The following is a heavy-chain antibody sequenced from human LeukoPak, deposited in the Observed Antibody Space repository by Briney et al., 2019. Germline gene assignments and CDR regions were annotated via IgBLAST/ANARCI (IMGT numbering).Heavy chain of an antibody. CDR2: INHSGST. J-gene: IGHJ6*02. Sequence: SETLSLTCAVYGGSFSVYYWSWIRQPPGKGLEWIGEINHSGSTNYNPSLKSRVTISVDTSKNQFSLKLSSVTAADTAVYYCARAVLMVYAGSYYYYGMDVWGQGTTVTVSS. V-gene: IGHV4-34*01. CDR3: ARAVLMVYAGSYYYYGMDV. D-gene: IGHD2-8*01. CDR1: GGSFSVYY.